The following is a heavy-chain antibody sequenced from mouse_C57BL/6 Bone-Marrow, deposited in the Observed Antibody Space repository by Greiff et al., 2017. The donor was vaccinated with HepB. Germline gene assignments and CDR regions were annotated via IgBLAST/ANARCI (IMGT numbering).Heavy chain of an antibody. J-gene: IGHJ4*01. CDR2: ISGGGGNT. Sequence: EVMLVESGGGLVKPGGSLKLSCAASGFTFSSYTMSWVRQTPEKRLEWVATISGGGGNTYYPDSVKGRFTISRDNANNTLYLQMSSLRSEDTALYYCASAFYYDYDEYAMDYWGQGTSVTVSS. CDR1: GFTFSSYT. CDR3: ASAFYYDYDEYAMDY. D-gene: IGHD2-4*01. V-gene: IGHV5-9*01.